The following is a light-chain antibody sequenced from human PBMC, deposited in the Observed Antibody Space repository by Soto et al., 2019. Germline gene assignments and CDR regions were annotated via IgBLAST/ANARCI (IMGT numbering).Light chain of an antibody. CDR3: QQFNSYPLT. J-gene: IGKJ4*01. V-gene: IGKV1-13*02. Sequence: AIQLTQSPSSLSASVGDRVTITCRASQGISSALAWYQQKPGKAPKLLIYDASSLESGVSSRFGGSGFGTDFTLTIIILQPEDFATYYCQQFNSYPLTFGGRTKVDIK. CDR1: QGISSA. CDR2: DAS.